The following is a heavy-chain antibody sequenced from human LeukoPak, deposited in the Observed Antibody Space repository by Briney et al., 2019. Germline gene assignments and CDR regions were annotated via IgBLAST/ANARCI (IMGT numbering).Heavy chain of an antibody. CDR1: GFIFSDYY. D-gene: IGHD3-10*01. V-gene: IGHV3-11*01. CDR2: ISSSGSTI. CDR3: ARDKDDYGSGNHWFDP. J-gene: IGHJ5*02. Sequence: GSLRLSCAASGFIFSDYYMSWIRQAPGKGLEWVSYISSSGSTIYYADSVKGRFTISRDNAKNSLYLQMNSLRAEDTAVYYCARDKDDYGSGNHWFDPWGQGTLVTVSS.